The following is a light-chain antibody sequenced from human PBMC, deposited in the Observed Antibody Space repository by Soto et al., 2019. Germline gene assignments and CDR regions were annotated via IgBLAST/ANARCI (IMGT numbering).Light chain of an antibody. CDR2: EVT. Sequence: QSALTQPPSASGSPGQSVTISCTGSSSDVGAYNCVSWYQQHPGKAPKLMIYEVTKRPSGVPDRFSGSKSGNTASLTVSGLHADDEADYYCSSYTGGDTPVLFGGGTKLTVL. V-gene: IGLV2-8*01. CDR1: SSDVGAYNC. J-gene: IGLJ2*01. CDR3: SSYTGGDTPVL.